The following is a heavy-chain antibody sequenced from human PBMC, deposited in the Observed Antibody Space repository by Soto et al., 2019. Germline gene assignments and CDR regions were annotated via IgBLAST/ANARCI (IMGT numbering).Heavy chain of an antibody. CDR3: VRGLDSATFDY. CDR1: GYKFIDYY. CDR2: VNPDSGLA. V-gene: IGHV1-2*02. J-gene: IGHJ4*02. D-gene: IGHD2-15*01. Sequence: ASVKVSCKTSGYKFIDYYIHWVRQAPGEGLEWMGWVNPDSGLAYFAQKFQGRVTMTGDTSITTAFLELSRLISDDTAVYYCVRGLDSATFDYWGQGSLVTVSS.